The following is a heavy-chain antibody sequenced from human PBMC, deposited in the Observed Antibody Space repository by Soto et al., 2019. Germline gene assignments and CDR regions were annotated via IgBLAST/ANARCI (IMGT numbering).Heavy chain of an antibody. V-gene: IGHV4-59*08. CDR3: ARQGFGPLHGLVDV. Sequence: QVQLQESGPGLVKPSETLSLSCTVSGGSISSYYWSWFRQSPGKRMEWIGYVHHSWGSSYNPSLQSRVAISLDTPKSQFSLKVTPVTATDTAVYYCARQGFGPLHGLVDVWGQGTTVTVSS. D-gene: IGHD3-10*01. J-gene: IGHJ6*02. CDR2: VHHSWGS. CDR1: GGSISSYY.